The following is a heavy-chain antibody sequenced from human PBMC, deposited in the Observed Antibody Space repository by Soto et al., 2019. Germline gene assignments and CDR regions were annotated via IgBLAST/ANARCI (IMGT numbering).Heavy chain of an antibody. CDR1: GFTFSSYG. CDR2: ISYDGSNK. CDR3: ANLGSYGYENWFDP. V-gene: IGHV3-30*18. Sequence: GGSLRLSCAASGFTFSSYGMHWVRQAPGKGLEWVAVISYDGSNKYYADSVKGRFTISRDNSKNTLYLQMNSQRAEDTAVYYCANLGSYGYENWFDPWGQGTLVTVSS. J-gene: IGHJ5*02. D-gene: IGHD5-18*01.